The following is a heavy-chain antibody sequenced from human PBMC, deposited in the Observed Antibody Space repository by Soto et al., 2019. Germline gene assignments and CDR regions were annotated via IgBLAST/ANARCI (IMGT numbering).Heavy chain of an antibody. CDR1: GFTFSNYA. V-gene: IGHV3-23*01. CDR2: IIGSGGST. CDR3: AKGRSYYYYYGVDV. J-gene: IGHJ6*02. Sequence: PGGSLRLSCAASGFTFSNYAVTWVRQAPGKGLEWVSDIIGSGGSTYYADSVKGRFTISRDNSKSTLYLQMNSLRAEDTALYYCAKGRSYYYYYGVDVWGQGTTVTVSS.